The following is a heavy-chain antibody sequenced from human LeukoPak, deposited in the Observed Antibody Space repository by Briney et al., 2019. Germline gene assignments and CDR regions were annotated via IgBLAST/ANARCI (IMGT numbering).Heavy chain of an antibody. Sequence: GGSLRLSCVTSGFTFSSYGMHWVRQVPGKGLEWVAVISYDGSNKYYADSVKGRFTISRDNSKNTLYLQMNSLRAEDTAVYYCARDLIVGASDAFDIWGQGTMVTVSS. CDR2: ISYDGSNK. D-gene: IGHD1-26*01. CDR3: ARDLIVGASDAFDI. J-gene: IGHJ3*02. CDR1: GFTFSSYG. V-gene: IGHV3-30*03.